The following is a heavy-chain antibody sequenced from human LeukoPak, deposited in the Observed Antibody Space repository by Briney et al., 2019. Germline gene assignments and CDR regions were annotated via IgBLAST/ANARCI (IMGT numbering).Heavy chain of an antibody. V-gene: IGHV4-59*01. J-gene: IGHJ4*02. CDR1: GGSFSSSY. Sequence: PSETLSLTCIVSGGSFSSSYWSWIRQPPGKGLEWIAYIYSNGNTNSNPSLKSRVTIAVDTSQSQFSLKLSSVTAADTAVYYCARGVGMIGHYFDYWGQGTLVTVSS. CDR3: ARGVGMIGHYFDY. CDR2: IYSNGNT. D-gene: IGHD3-10*02.